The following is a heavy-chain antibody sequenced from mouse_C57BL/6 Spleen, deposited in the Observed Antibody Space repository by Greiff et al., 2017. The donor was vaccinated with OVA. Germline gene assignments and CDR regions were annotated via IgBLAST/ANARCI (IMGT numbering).Heavy chain of an antibody. CDR3: ARNLGGFGPRDYYAMDY. D-gene: IGHD3-3*01. J-gene: IGHJ4*01. Sequence: QVQLKESGPGLVQPSQSLSITCTVSGFSLTSYGVHWVRQSPGKGLEWLGVIWSGGSTDYNAAFISRLSISKDNSKSQVFFKMNSLQADDTAIYYCARNLGGFGPRDYYAMDYWGQGTSVTVSS. CDR2: IWSGGST. CDR1: GFSLTSYG. V-gene: IGHV2-2*01.